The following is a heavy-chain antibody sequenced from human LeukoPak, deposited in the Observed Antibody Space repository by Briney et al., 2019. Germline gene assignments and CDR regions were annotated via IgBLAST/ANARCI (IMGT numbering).Heavy chain of an antibody. Sequence: PGGSLRLSCAASGFTFSSYAMSWVRQAPGKGLEWVSAISGSGGSTYYADSVKGRFTISKDNSKNTLYLQMNSLRAEDTAVYYCAKDRGYDSSGLDYWGQGTLVTVSS. CDR2: ISGSGGST. CDR3: AKDRGYDSSGLDY. V-gene: IGHV3-23*01. CDR1: GFTFSSYA. J-gene: IGHJ4*02. D-gene: IGHD3-22*01.